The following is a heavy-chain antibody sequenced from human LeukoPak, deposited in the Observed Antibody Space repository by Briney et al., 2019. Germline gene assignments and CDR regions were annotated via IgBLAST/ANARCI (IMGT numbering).Heavy chain of an antibody. CDR2: ISSSSSYI. D-gene: IGHD2-2*01. Sequence: GGSLRLSCAASGFTFSSYSMNWVRQAPGKVLEWVSSISSSSSYIYYADSVKGRLTISRDSAKNSLYLQMNSLRAEDTAVYYCAREVPVVVPAAPDYWGQGTLVTVSS. V-gene: IGHV3-21*01. CDR1: GFTFSSYS. J-gene: IGHJ4*02. CDR3: AREVPVVVPAAPDY.